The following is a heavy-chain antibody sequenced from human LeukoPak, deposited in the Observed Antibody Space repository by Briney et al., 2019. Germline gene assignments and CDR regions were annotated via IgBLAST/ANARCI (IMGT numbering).Heavy chain of an antibody. CDR1: AFSVSSNY. D-gene: IGHD6-13*01. J-gene: IGHJ4*02. CDR3: AKDQGSWAYGLAAAGNLDY. V-gene: IGHV3-30*18. Sequence: GGSLRLSCAASAFSVSSNYMSWVRQAPGKGLEWVAVIPYDGSNKYYADSEKGRFTISRDNSKNTLYLQMNSLRAEDTAVYYCAKDQGSWAYGLAAAGNLDYWGQGTLVTVSS. CDR2: IPYDGSNK.